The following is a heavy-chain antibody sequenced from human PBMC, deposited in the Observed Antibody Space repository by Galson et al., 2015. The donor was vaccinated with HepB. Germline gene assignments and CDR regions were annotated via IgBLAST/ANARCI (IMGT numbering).Heavy chain of an antibody. CDR3: AGRMRSCSSTSCYIQSYYYYMDV. V-gene: IGHV1-69*13. CDR2: IIPIFGTA. J-gene: IGHJ6*03. D-gene: IGHD2-2*02. Sequence: SVKVSCKASGGTFSSYAISWVRQAPGQGLEWMGGIIPIFGTANYAQKFQGRVTITADESTSTAYMELSSLRSEDTAVYYCAGRMRSCSSTSCYIQSYYYYMDVWGKGTTVTVSS. CDR1: GGTFSSYA.